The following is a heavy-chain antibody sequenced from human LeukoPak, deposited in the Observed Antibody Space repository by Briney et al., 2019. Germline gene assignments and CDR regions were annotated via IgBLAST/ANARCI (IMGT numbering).Heavy chain of an antibody. J-gene: IGHJ3*01. Sequence: SETLSLTCTVSGGSIRSNYYWSWIRQPAGKGLEWIGRIYNSGSTKYNPSLKSRVTISVDTSKNQFSLKLRSVTAADTAVYYCAREFWSSRSGNLQAFHVWGQGTMVTVS. CDR2: IYNSGST. CDR1: GGSIRSNYY. D-gene: IGHD3-10*01. V-gene: IGHV4-61*02. CDR3: AREFWSSRSGNLQAFHV.